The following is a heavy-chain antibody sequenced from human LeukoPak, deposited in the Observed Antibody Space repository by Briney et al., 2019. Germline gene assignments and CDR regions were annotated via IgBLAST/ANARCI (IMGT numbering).Heavy chain of an antibody. CDR1: GFTFSSYS. D-gene: IGHD2-15*01. Sequence: GGSLRLSCTASGFTFSSYSMNWVRLAPGKGLEWVSYISSSGSTIYYADSVKGRFTISRDNAKNSLYLQMNSLRAEDTAVYYCARDLSLYCSGGSCYSLNYWGQGTLVIVSA. V-gene: IGHV3-48*04. J-gene: IGHJ4*02. CDR2: ISSSGSTI. CDR3: ARDLSLYCSGGSCYSLNY.